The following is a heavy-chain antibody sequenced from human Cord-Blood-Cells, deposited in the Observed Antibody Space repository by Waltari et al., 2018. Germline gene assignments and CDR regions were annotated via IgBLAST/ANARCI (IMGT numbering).Heavy chain of an antibody. D-gene: IGHD7-27*01. V-gene: IGHV4-39*01. CDR3: ARLTGDIGDFDY. Sequence: QLQLQESGPGLVKPSETLSLTCTVSGCAISSSSYYWVGIRQPPGMGLEWIGSIYYIGSTYYNPSLKVRFTISVDTSKNQFSLKLCSVTAADTAVYYCARLTGDIGDFDYWGQGTLVTVSS. CDR1: GCAISSSSYY. CDR2: IYYIGST. J-gene: IGHJ4*02.